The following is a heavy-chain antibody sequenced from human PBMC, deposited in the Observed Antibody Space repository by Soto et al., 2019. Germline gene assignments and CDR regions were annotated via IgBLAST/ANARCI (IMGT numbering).Heavy chain of an antibody. Sequence: SGPTLVNPTQTLTLTCTFPGFSLSTSGMRVSWIRQPPGKALQWLARIDWDDDKSYTTSLRTRLTISKDTSKNQVVLTMTNMDPVDTATYYCAKTGTDGSWFDPWGQGTLVTVSS. V-gene: IGHV2-70*04. CDR3: AKTGTDGSWFDP. J-gene: IGHJ5*02. CDR2: IDWDDDK. D-gene: IGHD1-1*01. CDR1: GFSLSTSGMR.